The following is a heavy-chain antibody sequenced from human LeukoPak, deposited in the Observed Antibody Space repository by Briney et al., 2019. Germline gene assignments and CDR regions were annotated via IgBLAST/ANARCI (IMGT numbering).Heavy chain of an antibody. CDR3: ARPGGFRDAFDI. CDR2: IYHSGST. J-gene: IGHJ3*02. Sequence: SETLSLTCTVSGYSISSGYYWGWIRQPPGKGLEWIGSIYHSGSTYYNPSLKSRVTISVDTSKNQFSLKLSSVTAADTAVYYCARPGGFRDAFDIWGQGTMVTVSS. CDR1: GYSISSGYY. V-gene: IGHV4-38-2*02. D-gene: IGHD3-10*01.